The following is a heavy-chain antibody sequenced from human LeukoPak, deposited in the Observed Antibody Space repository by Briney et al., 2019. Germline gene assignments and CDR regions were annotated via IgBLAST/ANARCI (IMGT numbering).Heavy chain of an antibody. J-gene: IGHJ4*02. V-gene: IGHV3-9*01. CDR2: ISWNSGSI. CDR3: AKDHDVAAAGYYFDY. D-gene: IGHD6-13*01. CDR1: GFTFDDYA. Sequence: PGGSLRLSCAASGFTFDDYAMHWVRQAPGKGLEWVSGISWNSGSIGYADSVKGRFTISRDNAKNSLYLQMNSLRAEDTAVHYCAKDHDVAAAGYYFDYWGQGTLVTVSS.